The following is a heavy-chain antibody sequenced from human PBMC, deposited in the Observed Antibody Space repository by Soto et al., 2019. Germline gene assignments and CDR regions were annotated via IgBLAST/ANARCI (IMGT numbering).Heavy chain of an antibody. CDR3: ATILWFGESTNY. J-gene: IGHJ4*02. V-gene: IGHV3-23*01. CDR1: GFTFSSYA. CDR2: ISGSGGST. D-gene: IGHD3-10*01. Sequence: EVQLLESGGGLVQPGGSLRLSCAASGFTFSSYAMSWVRQAPGKGLEWVSAISGSGGSTYYSDSVKGRFTISRDNSKNTLYLQMNSLRAEDTAVYYCATILWFGESTNYCGQGTLVTVSS.